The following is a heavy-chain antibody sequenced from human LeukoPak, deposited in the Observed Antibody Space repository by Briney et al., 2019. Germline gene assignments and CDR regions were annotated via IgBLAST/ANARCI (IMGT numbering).Heavy chain of an antibody. Sequence: PGRSLRLSCAASGFTFSSYAMHWVRQAPGKGLEWVAVISYDGNNKYYADSVKGRFTISRDNSKNTLYLQMNSLRAEDTAVYYCAREGLRLFDSWGQGTLVTVSS. J-gene: IGHJ4*02. CDR1: GFTFSSYA. D-gene: IGHD2-15*01. CDR3: AREGLRLFDS. CDR2: ISYDGNNK. V-gene: IGHV3-30*04.